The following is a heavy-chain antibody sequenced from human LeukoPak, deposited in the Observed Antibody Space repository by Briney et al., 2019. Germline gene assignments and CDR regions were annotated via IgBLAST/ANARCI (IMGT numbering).Heavy chain of an antibody. CDR3: AREYSSSWYVPYYFDY. CDR2: ISSSGSTI. D-gene: IGHD6-13*01. J-gene: IGHJ4*02. CDR1: GFTFSSYE. Sequence: GGSLRLSCAASGFTFSSYEMNWVRQAPGEGLEWVPYISSSGSTIYYADSVKGRFTISRDNAKNSLYLQMNSLRAEDTAVYYCAREYSSSWYVPYYFDYWGQGTLVTVSS. V-gene: IGHV3-48*03.